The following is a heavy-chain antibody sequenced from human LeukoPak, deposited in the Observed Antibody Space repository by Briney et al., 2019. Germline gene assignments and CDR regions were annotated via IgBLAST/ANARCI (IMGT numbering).Heavy chain of an antibody. Sequence: GGSLRLSCAASGFIFSSYSMNWVRQAPGKGLEWVSYISSSSTIYYADSVKGRFTISRDNAENSLYLQMNSLRAEDTAVYYCAREQQNYYYGMDVWGQGTTVTVSS. V-gene: IGHV3-48*01. CDR1: GFIFSSYS. CDR3: AREQQNYYYGMDV. CDR2: ISSSSTI. J-gene: IGHJ6*02. D-gene: IGHD1-1*01.